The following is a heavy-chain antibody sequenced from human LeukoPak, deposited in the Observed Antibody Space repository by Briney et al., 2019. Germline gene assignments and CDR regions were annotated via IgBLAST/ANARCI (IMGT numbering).Heavy chain of an antibody. CDR1: GFTFSSYW. Sequence: GGSLRLSCAASGFTFSSYWMSWVRQAPGKGLEWVANIKQDGSEKYYVDSVKGRFTISRDNAKNSLYLQMNSLRAEDTAVYYCARPQDYYYYYRDVWGKGTTVTISS. J-gene: IGHJ6*03. CDR3: ARPQDYYYYYRDV. CDR2: IKQDGSEK. V-gene: IGHV3-7*01.